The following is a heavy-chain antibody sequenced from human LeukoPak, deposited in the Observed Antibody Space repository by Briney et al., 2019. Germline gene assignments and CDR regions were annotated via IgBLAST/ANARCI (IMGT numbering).Heavy chain of an antibody. V-gene: IGHV1-69*05. D-gene: IGHD6-19*01. CDR3: AREQGSGWYKQSAIYFDY. CDR2: IIPIFGTA. J-gene: IGHJ4*02. CDR1: GGTFSSYA. Sequence: SVKVSCKASGGTFSSYAISWVRQAPGQGLEWMGRIIPIFGTANYAQKFQGRVTITTDESTSTAYMELSSLRSEDTAVYYCAREQGSGWYKQSAIYFDYWGQGTLVTVSS.